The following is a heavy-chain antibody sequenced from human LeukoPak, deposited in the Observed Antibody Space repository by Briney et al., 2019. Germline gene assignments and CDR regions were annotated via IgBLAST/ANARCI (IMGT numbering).Heavy chain of an antibody. J-gene: IGHJ5*02. D-gene: IGHD3-3*01. CDR1: GGTFSSYA. V-gene: IGHV1-69*13. Sequence: SVKVSCKASGGTFSSYAISWVRQAPGQGLEWMGGIIPIFGTANYAQKFQGRVTITADESTSTAYMELSSLRSEDTAVYYCARSTIFGVAMGYDWFDPWGQGTLVTVSS. CDR3: ARSTIFGVAMGYDWFDP. CDR2: IIPIFGTA.